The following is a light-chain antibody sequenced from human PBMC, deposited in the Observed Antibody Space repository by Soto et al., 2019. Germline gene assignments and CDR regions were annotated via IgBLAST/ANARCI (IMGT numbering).Light chain of an antibody. Sequence: EVVLTQSPATLSLSPGERATLSCRASQSVSRILAWYQQKPGQAPRLLIFDASNRATGIPARFSASGSGTDFTLTISSLESEDAAVYYSQHPSDWPITFGQGTRVDI. CDR1: QSVSRI. J-gene: IGKJ5*01. CDR2: DAS. CDR3: QHPSDWPIT. V-gene: IGKV3-11*01.